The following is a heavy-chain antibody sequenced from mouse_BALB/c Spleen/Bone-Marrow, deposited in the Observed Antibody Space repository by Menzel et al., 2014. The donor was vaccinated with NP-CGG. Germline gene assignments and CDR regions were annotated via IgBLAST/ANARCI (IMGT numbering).Heavy chain of an antibody. CDR3: ARLNYYGSLDY. D-gene: IGHD1-1*01. CDR2: ILPGSGST. CDR1: GYTFSSYW. Sequence: VQLQESGAELMKPGASVKISCKATGYTFSSYWIEWVKQRPGHGLEWIGEILPGSGSTNYNEKFKGKATFTADTSSNTAYMQLSSLTSEDSAVYCCARLNYYGSLDYWGQSTTLTVSS. V-gene: IGHV1-9*01. J-gene: IGHJ2*01.